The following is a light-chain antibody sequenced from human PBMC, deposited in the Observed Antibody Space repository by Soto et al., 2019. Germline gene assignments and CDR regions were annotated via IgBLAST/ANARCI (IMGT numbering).Light chain of an antibody. CDR1: SSDVGGYNY. CDR2: DVS. V-gene: IGLV2-14*03. CDR3: SSYTTSNTRQIV. J-gene: IGLJ1*01. Sequence: LTQPASVYGSPGQSINISCTGTSSDVGGYNYVSWYQHHPGKAPKLIIYDVSNRPSGVSNPFSGSKSGNTASLTISGLQPEDEADYYCSSYTTSNTRQIVFGTGTKVTVL.